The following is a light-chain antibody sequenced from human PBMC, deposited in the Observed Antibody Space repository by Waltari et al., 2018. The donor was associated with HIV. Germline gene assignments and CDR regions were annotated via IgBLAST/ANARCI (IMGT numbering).Light chain of an antibody. J-gene: IGLJ3*02. CDR3: QSSDISRV. Sequence: SYELTQPPSVSVSPGQTARITCSGDALPKQYAFWYQQKAGQAPLVVIYKDSERPSGIPERFSGSSSGTTVTLTISGVQAEDEADYYCQSSDISRVFGGGTKLTVL. CDR1: ALPKQY. V-gene: IGLV3-25*03. CDR2: KDS.